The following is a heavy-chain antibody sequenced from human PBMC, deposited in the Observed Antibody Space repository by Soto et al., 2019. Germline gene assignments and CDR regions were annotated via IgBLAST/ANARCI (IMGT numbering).Heavy chain of an antibody. V-gene: IGHV3-74*01. CDR3: GRQAALWEKVDF. J-gene: IGHJ1*01. CDR1: GFTFAKYW. CDR2: IETDGTTQ. Sequence: GGSLRLSCVVSGFTFAKYWMHWVRQAPGKGLVWVARIETDGTTQTYADSVEGRFTISRDNAKNTLYLHMNSLRAEDTAVYYCGRQAALWEKVDFRGHGTPVTVSS. D-gene: IGHD3-10*01.